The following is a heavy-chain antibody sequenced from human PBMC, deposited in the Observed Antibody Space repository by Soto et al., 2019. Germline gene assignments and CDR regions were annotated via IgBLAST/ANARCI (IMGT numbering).Heavy chain of an antibody. Sequence: PGGSLRLSCAASGFTFSSYAMSWVRQAPGKRLEWVSAISGSGGSTYYADSVKGRFTISRDNSKNTLYLQMNSLRAEDTAVYYCAKVGGLYSSGWFDYWGQGTLVTVSS. CDR3: AKVGGLYSSGWFDY. J-gene: IGHJ4*02. D-gene: IGHD6-19*01. CDR1: GFTFSSYA. CDR2: ISGSGGST. V-gene: IGHV3-23*01.